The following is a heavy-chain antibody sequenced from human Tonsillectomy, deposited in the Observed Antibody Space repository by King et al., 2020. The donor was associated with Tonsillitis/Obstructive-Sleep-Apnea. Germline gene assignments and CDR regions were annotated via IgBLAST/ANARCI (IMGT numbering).Heavy chain of an antibody. CDR1: GFTFSSYA. V-gene: IGHV3-30*01. D-gene: IGHD3-10*01. Sequence: VQLVESGGGVVQPGRSLRLSCAASGFTFSSYAMHWVRQAPGKGLEWVAVISYDGSNKYYADSVKGRFTISRDNSKNTLYLQMNSLRAEDTAVYYCARAIIVQGVITFYYYYMDVWGKGTTVTVSS. J-gene: IGHJ6*03. CDR2: ISYDGSNK. CDR3: ARAIIVQGVITFYYYYMDV.